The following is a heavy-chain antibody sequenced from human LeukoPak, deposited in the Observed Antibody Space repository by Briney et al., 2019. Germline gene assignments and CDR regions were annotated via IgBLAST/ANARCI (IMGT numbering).Heavy chain of an antibody. D-gene: IGHD1-1*01. CDR1: GFTFSNAW. J-gene: IGHJ4*02. CDR2: IKSKTDGGTT. V-gene: IGHV3-15*01. Sequence: PGGSLRLSCAASGFTFSNAWRSGVRKAQGKGLEWFGRIKSKTDGGTTDYAAPVKGRFTISRDDSKNTLYLQMNSLKTEDTAVYYCTTGLKTTGVYWGQGTLVTVSS. CDR3: TTGLKTTGVY.